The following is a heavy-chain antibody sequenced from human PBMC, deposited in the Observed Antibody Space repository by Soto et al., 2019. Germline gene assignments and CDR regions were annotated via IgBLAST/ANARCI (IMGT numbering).Heavy chain of an antibody. CDR1: GYSVTSYY. Sequence: GASVKVSCKASGYSVTSYYMHWVRQAPGQGLEWMGIINPNSGSTTYAQKFQGRVTMNRDTSTSTVYMELTSLTSGDTAVYYCARAGIAYCGSTTCYLYYYVMDVWGQGTTVTVSS. CDR3: ARAGIAYCGSTTCYLYYYVMDV. V-gene: IGHV1-46*01. CDR2: INPNSGST. D-gene: IGHD2-2*01. J-gene: IGHJ6*02.